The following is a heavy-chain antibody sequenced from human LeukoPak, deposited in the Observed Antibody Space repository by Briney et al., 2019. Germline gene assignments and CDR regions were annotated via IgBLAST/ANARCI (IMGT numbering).Heavy chain of an antibody. Sequence: GGSLRLSCIASGFTFGDYPMAWFRQAPGKGLEWVGCIRSKAYGGTTEYAASVKGRFTISRDDSKSIAYLQMNSLKTEDTAMYYCSRDRRGYSTTWGQGTLVTVSS. D-gene: IGHD5-12*01. J-gene: IGHJ5*02. CDR1: GFTFGDYP. V-gene: IGHV3-49*03. CDR3: SRDRRGYSTT. CDR2: IRSKAYGGTT.